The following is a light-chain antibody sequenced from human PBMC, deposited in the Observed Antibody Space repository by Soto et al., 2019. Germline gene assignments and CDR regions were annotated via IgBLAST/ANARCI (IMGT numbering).Light chain of an antibody. Sequence: DIVMTQSPAPLSLSPGERATLSCRASQNISTNLAWYQQKPGQAPSLLVYAASPRATGIPARFSGSGGGTAFTLTISSLQSEDFAVSCCQQYSNWPSITFGQGTRLE. V-gene: IGKV3-15*01. CDR3: QQYSNWPSIT. J-gene: IGKJ5*01. CDR2: AAS. CDR1: QNISTN.